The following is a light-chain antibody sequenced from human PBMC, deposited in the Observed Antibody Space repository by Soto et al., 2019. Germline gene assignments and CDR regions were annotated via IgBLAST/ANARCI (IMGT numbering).Light chain of an antibody. CDR2: DVS. Sequence: QSALTQPRSVSGSPGQSVTNSCTGTSSDVGGYNYVSWYQQHPGKAPKLMIYDVSKRPSGVPDRFSGSKSGNTASLTISGLQAEDEADYYCCSYAGNYYVFGTGTKLTVL. CDR1: SSDVGGYNY. V-gene: IGLV2-11*01. J-gene: IGLJ1*01. CDR3: CSYAGNYYV.